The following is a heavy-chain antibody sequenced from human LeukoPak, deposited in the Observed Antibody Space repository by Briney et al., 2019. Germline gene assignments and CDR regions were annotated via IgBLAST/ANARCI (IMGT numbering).Heavy chain of an antibody. V-gene: IGHV4-34*01. Sequence: SETLSLTWAVYGGSFSGYYWSWFRQPQGKGLEWMGEINKSGSTNYNPSLKSRVTISVDTSKNQFSLKLSSVTAADTAVYYCARGGSYYDSSGYSYYGMDVWGQGTTVTVSS. CDR1: GGSFSGYY. CDR3: ARGGSYYDSSGYSYYGMDV. D-gene: IGHD3-22*01. J-gene: IGHJ6*02. CDR2: INKSGST.